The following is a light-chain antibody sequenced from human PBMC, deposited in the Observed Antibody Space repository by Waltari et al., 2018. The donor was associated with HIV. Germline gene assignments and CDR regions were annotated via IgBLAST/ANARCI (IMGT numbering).Light chain of an antibody. V-gene: IGLV1-40*01. CDR1: SSNTGARFD. CDR2: GNN. Sequence: QSVLTQPPPVSGAPGQRVTIPCTGSSSNTGARFDVQRYQQLPRTAPKLLIYGNNNRPSGVPDRFSGSKSGTSASLAITGLQAEDEADYYCQSYDSSLSGSVFGGGTKLTVL. CDR3: QSYDSSLSGSV. J-gene: IGLJ3*02.